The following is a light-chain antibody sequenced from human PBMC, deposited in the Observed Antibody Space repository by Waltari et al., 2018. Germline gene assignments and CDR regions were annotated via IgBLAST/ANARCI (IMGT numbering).Light chain of an antibody. CDR3: QQYNNWPPLFT. J-gene: IGKJ3*01. Sequence: EIVMTQSPATLSVSPGDRATLSCRASQSISNNLACYQQKPGQAPRLLIYGASTRATGIPARFSGNRSGTEFTLTISSLQSEDFAVYYCQQYNNWPPLFTFGPGTKVDMK. CDR2: GAS. CDR1: QSISNN. V-gene: IGKV3D-15*01.